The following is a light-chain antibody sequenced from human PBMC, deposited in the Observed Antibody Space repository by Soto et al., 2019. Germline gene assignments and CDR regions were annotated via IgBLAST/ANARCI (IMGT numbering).Light chain of an antibody. V-gene: IGKV1-5*01. J-gene: IGKJ1*01. CDR1: QTISVS. CDR2: DAS. CDR3: QQYDKYST. Sequence: IQMIQSPSTLSASVGDTVTITCRASQTISVSLAWYQQKPGKAPNLLIYDASTLQGGVPSRFSGSGSGTEFTLTVTSLQPEDFATYFCQQYDKYSTFGHGTKVDIK.